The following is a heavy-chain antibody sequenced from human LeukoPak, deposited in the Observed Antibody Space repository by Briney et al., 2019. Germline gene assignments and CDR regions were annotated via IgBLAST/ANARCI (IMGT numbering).Heavy chain of an antibody. CDR1: GGSISSGDYY. D-gene: IGHD3-3*01. J-gene: IGHJ4*02. V-gene: IGHV4-30-4*01. Sequence: SETLSLTCTVSGGSISSGDYYWSWIRQPPGKSLERIGYIYYSGSTYYNPSLKSRVTISVDTSKNQFSLKLSSVTAADTAVYYCARRLRFWSGQGLYFDYWGQGTLVTVSS. CDR3: ARRLRFWSGQGLYFDY. CDR2: IYYSGST.